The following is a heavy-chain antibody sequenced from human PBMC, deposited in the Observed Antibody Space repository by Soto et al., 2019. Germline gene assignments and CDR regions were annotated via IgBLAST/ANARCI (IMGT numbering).Heavy chain of an antibody. CDR1: GFTFSSYS. J-gene: IGHJ1*01. CDR3: ARDDSSGYFSEYFQH. Sequence: GGSLRLSCAASGFTFSSYSMNWVRQAPGKGLEWVSSISSSSSYIYYADSVKGRFTISRDNAKNSLYLQMNSLRAEDTAVYYCARDDSSGYFSEYFQHWGQGTLVTVS. D-gene: IGHD3-22*01. V-gene: IGHV3-21*01. CDR2: ISSSSSYI.